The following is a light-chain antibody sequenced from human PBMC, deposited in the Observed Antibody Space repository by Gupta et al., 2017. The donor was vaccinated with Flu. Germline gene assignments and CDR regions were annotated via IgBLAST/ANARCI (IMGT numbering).Light chain of an antibody. CDR3: QQYNSYPWT. V-gene: IGKV1-5*03. CDR1: QSISSW. CDR2: KAS. Sequence: DIQMTQSPSTLSASLGDRVTITCRASQSISSWLAWYQQKPGKAPKLLIYKASSLKSGVPSRFSGSGSGTEFTLTISGLHPDDFATYYCQQYNSYPWTFGQGTNVEI. J-gene: IGKJ1*01.